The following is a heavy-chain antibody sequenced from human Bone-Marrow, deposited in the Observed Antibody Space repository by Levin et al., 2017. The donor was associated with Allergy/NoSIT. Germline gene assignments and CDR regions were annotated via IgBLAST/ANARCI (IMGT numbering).Heavy chain of an antibody. CDR2: IHPDDSDT. D-gene: IGHD3/OR15-3a*01. CDR1: GYIFSNFW. CDR3: ARKPMGLAAVIDS. J-gene: IGHJ5*01. V-gene: IGHV5-51*01. Sequence: GESLKISCKGSGYIFSNFWIGWVRQMPGKGLEWMGIIHPDDSDTRYSPSFQGQITISADKSIGTAYLQWSSLKVSDSAMYFCARKPMGLAAVIDSWGQGTRITVSP.